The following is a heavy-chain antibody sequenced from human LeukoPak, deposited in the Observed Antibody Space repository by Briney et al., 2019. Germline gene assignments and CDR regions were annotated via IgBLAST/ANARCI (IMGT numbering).Heavy chain of an antibody. D-gene: IGHD5-18*01. CDR3: ARFGYSYGLDY. CDR2: IHHSGST. CDR1: GVSISPYY. Sequence: SSETPSLTCTVSGVSISPYYWSWIRQPPGKGLEWIGYIHHSGSTNYNPSLKSRVTISVDTSKNQFSLKLSSVTAADTAVYCCARFGYSYGLDYWGQGTLVTVSS. J-gene: IGHJ4*02. V-gene: IGHV4-59*01.